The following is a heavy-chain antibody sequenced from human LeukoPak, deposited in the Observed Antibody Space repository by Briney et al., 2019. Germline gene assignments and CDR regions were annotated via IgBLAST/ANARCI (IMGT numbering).Heavy chain of an antibody. J-gene: IGHJ5*02. CDR1: GGSISSSSYH. V-gene: IGHV4-30-4*08. D-gene: IGHD3-3*01. CDR3: AREGRDFWSGSRGWFDP. CDR2: THYSGSS. Sequence: PSETLSLTCTVSGGSISSSSYHWGWIRQPPGKGLKWIAYTHYSGSSFYNPSLKSRITISVDTSKNQFSLRLSSVTAADTAVYYCAREGRDFWSGSRGWFDPWGQGTLVTVSS.